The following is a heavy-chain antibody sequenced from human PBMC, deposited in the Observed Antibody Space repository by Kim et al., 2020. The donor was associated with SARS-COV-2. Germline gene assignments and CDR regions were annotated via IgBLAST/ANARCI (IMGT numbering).Heavy chain of an antibody. V-gene: IGHV4-59*13. J-gene: IGHJ4*02. CDR3: AKGSGWHPY. CDR2: IGSGGRT. Sequence: SETLSLTCSISGDSLTSSFWTWIRQPPGKGLESIGYIGSGGRTTYNPSLNSRVTMAVDSSKNQVSLMLTSVTAADTAVYYCAKGSGWHPYWGQGILVTVSS. D-gene: IGHD6-19*01. CDR1: GDSLTSSF.